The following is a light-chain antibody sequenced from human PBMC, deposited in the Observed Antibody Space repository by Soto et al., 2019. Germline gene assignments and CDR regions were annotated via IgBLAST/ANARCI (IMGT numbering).Light chain of an antibody. V-gene: IGKV3-20*01. CDR3: RQYGRSLGFA. CDR2: GAS. J-gene: IGKJ4*01. CDR1: QSVSSNF. Sequence: DIVLTQCRGTLSLSPGRRATLPFRSSQSVSSNFLAWYQEQPRQAPRLLIYGASTRATGIPHRFSGSGSGTDFTLTIRRLEPEDFAVYYCRQYGRSLGFAFGGGIKVDIK.